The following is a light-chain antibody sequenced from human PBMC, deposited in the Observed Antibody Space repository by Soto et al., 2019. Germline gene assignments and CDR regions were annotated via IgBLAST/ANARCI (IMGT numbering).Light chain of an antibody. J-gene: IGKJ4*01. Sequence: EVAVTQSPATLSLSPGERATLSCRASQSVSSYLAWYQQKPGQAPRLLIYDASTRATGIPARFSGSGSGTDFTLTISSLDPEDFAVYYCQQRSDWPLTFGGGTKVDIK. V-gene: IGKV3-11*01. CDR1: QSVSSY. CDR3: QQRSDWPLT. CDR2: DAS.